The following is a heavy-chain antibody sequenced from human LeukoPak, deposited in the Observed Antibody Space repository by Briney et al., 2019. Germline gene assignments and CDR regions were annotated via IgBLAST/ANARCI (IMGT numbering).Heavy chain of an antibody. V-gene: IGHV3-30*02. CDR2: IRYDGSNK. D-gene: IGHD3-3*01. CDR3: AKDGPSRQFWSRFYYYYYYYMDV. J-gene: IGHJ6*03. CDR1: GFTFSSYG. Sequence: GGSLRLSCAASGFTFSSYGMHWVRQAPGKGLEWVASIRYDGSNKYYADSVKGRFTISRDNSKNTLYLQMNSLRAEDTAVYYCAKDGPSRQFWSRFYYYYYYYMDVWGKGTTVTISS.